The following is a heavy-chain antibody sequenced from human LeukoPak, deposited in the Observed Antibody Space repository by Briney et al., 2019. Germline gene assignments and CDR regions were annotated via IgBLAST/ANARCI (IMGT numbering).Heavy chain of an antibody. CDR2: ISWNSGSI. Sequence: GRSLRLSCAASGFTFDDYAMHWVRQAPGKGLEWVSGISWNSGSIGYADSVKGRFTISRDNAKNSLYLQMNSLRAEDTALYYCAKWRYGMDVWGQGTTVTVSS. CDR1: GFTFDDYA. J-gene: IGHJ6*02. V-gene: IGHV3-9*01. CDR3: AKWRYGMDV.